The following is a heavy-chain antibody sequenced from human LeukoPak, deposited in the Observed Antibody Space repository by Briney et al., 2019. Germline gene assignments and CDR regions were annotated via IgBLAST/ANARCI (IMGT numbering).Heavy chain of an antibody. V-gene: IGHV1-2*02. CDR2: INPKSGGT. CDR1: GYTFTGYY. J-gene: IGHJ4*02. CDR3: ARAVGYGSGTYRQYYFDY. Sequence: ASVKVSCKASGYTFTGYYIHWVRQAPGQGLEWMGWINPKSGGTNYAQNFQGRVTMSRDTSINTAYMELSTLRSDDTAVYYCARAVGYGSGTYRQYYFDYWSQGTLVTVS. D-gene: IGHD3-10*01.